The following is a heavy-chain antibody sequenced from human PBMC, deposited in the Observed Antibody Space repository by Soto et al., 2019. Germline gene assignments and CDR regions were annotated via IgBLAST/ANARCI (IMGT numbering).Heavy chain of an antibody. CDR2: IYHSGST. J-gene: IGHJ4*02. CDR1: GGTINIGGYS. V-gene: IGHV4-30-2*01. Sequence: LSLNCAVSGGTINIGGYSWSWIQQPPGKGLAWIGYIYHSGSTYYNPSLKSRVTISVDRSKNQFSLKLGSVTAADTAVYYCARGKSYEVFDYWGQGTLVTVSS. CDR3: ARGKSYEVFDY. D-gene: IGHD3-22*01.